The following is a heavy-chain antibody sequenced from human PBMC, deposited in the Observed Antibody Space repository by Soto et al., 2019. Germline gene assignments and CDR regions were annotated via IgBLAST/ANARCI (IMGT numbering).Heavy chain of an antibody. V-gene: IGHV1-46*01. CDR1: GYTFTSYY. CDR3: ARHYGDYYDTSGRRWYFNY. CDR2: INPSGGST. D-gene: IGHD3-22*01. Sequence: ASVKVSCKASGYTFTSYYMHWVRQAPGQGLEWMGIINPSGGSTSYAQKFQGRVTMTRDTSTSTVYMELSSLRSEDTAVYFCARHYGDYYDTSGRRWYFNYWGQGTLVTVSS. J-gene: IGHJ4*02.